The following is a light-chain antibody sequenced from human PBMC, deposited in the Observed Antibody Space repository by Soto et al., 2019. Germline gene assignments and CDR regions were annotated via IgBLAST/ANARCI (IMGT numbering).Light chain of an antibody. J-gene: IGKJ2*01. V-gene: IGKV1-33*01. CDR2: DTT. CDR3: QQYVNLPYT. Sequence: DIQMTQSPTSLAASVGDRVTITFQASQDLTNYLNWYQQKPGEAPKLLSYDTTTLEEGVPTRFSGGGSGTHFTFTINGLQPEDAAIYFCQQYVNLPYTVGHGTQLEFK. CDR1: QDLTNY.